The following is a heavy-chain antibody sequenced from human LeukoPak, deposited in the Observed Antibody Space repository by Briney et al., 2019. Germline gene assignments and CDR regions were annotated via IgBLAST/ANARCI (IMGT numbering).Heavy chain of an antibody. J-gene: IGHJ4*02. CDR1: GFTFSSYT. D-gene: IGHD2-15*01. V-gene: IGHV3-23*01. CDR3: ATWKIYCSGGSCYSNYDY. Sequence: GGSLRLSCAASGFTFSSYTMSWIRQAPGKGLEWVSTIGGSGVSTYYADSVKGRFIISRDNSKNTLYLQMNSLRAEDTAVYYCATWKIYCSGGSCYSNYDYWGQGTLVTVSS. CDR2: IGGSGVST.